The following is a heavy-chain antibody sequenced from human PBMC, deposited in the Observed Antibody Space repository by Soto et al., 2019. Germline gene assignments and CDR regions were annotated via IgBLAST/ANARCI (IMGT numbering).Heavy chain of an antibody. D-gene: IGHD3-22*01. Sequence: VQLLGSGGGLVQPGGSLRLSCAASGFTFSSYAMSWVRQAPGKGLEWVSAISGSGGSTYYAASVKGRFTISRDNSKNSLYLQLNSLRAEDTAVYYCANLLSYYYGFPYYYGMDVWGQGTTVTVSS. CDR3: ANLLSYYYGFPYYYGMDV. CDR2: ISGSGGST. J-gene: IGHJ6*02. V-gene: IGHV3-23*01. CDR1: GFTFSSYA.